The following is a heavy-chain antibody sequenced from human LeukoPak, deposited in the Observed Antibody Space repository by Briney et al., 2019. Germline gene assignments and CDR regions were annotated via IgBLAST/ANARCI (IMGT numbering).Heavy chain of an antibody. D-gene: IGHD1-26*01. CDR2: IRYDGSNK. J-gene: IGHJ4*02. CDR3: ARGKSGEDYFDY. CDR1: GFTFSSYG. V-gene: IGHV3-30*02. Sequence: PGGSLRLSCAASGFTFSSYGMHWVRQAPGKGLEWVAFIRYDGSNKYYADSVKGRFTISRDNSKNTLYLQMNSLRAEDTAVYYCARGKSGEDYFDYWGQGTLVTVSS.